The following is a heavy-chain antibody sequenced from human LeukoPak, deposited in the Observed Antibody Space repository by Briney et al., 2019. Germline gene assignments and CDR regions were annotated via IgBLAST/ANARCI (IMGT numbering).Heavy chain of an antibody. CDR1: GGTFPNYA. D-gene: IGHD4-17*01. Sequence: WVNVACKASGGTFPNYAINWVRQAPGQGRDWMGRMVHVLRVVYYAQKLQGRVTITADLSTSTSYMDLSSLRSEDTAVYYCARRTPGDPDDWGQGTLVTVSS. CDR3: ARRTPGDPDD. J-gene: IGHJ4*02. CDR2: MVHVLRVV. V-gene: IGHV1-69*04.